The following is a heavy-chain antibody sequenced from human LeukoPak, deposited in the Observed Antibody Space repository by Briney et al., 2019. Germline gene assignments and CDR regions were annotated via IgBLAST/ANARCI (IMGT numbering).Heavy chain of an antibody. V-gene: IGHV4-30-2*01. CDR1: GGSISSGGYY. CDR2: IYHSGST. D-gene: IGHD5-12*01. J-gene: IGHJ4*02. Sequence: PSETLSLTCTVSGGSISSGGYYWSWIRQPPGKGLEWIGYIYHSGSTNYNPSLKSRVTISEDRSENQFSLKLSSVTAADTAVYYCARALTISYFDYWGQGTLVTVSS. CDR3: ARALTISYFDY.